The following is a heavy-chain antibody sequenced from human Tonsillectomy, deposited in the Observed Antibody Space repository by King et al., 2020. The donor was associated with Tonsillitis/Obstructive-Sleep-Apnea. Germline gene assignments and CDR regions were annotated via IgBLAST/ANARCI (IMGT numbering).Heavy chain of an antibody. Sequence: VTLKESGPALVRPTQTLTLTCTFSGFSLRTSGMCVSWIRQPPGQALEWLARIDWDDDKYYSTSLKTRLTISKDTSKNQVVLTMTNMDPVDTATYYCARITCSSVSCYIDYWGQGTLVTVSS. V-gene: IGHV2-70*11. CDR2: IDWDDDK. CDR1: GFSLRTSGMC. CDR3: ARITCSSVSCYIDY. D-gene: IGHD2-15*01. J-gene: IGHJ4*02.